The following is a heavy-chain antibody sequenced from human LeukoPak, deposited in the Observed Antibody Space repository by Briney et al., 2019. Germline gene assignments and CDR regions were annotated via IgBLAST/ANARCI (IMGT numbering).Heavy chain of an antibody. Sequence: PSETLSLTXAVSGYSISSGYYWGWIRQPPGKGLEWIGSIYHSGSTYYNPSLKSRVTISVDTSKNQFSLKLSSVTAADTAVYYCARLSTSRPIGWFDPWGQGTLVTVSS. D-gene: IGHD2-2*01. CDR3: ARLSTSRPIGWFDP. V-gene: IGHV4-38-2*01. CDR2: IYHSGST. CDR1: GYSISSGYY. J-gene: IGHJ5*02.